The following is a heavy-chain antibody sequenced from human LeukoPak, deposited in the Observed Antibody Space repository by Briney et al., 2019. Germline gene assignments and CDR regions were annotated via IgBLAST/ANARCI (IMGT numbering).Heavy chain of an antibody. CDR2: IYYSGST. J-gene: IGHJ4*02. CDR3: ARTEYYDTRAIDY. Sequence: TSETLSLTCTVSGGSISSYYWSWIRQPPGKGLEWIGYIYYSGSTTYNPSLKSRVTISVGTSKNQFSLKLSSVTAADTAVYYCARTEYYDTRAIDYWGQGTLVTVSS. CDR1: GGSISSYY. D-gene: IGHD3-22*01. V-gene: IGHV4-59*01.